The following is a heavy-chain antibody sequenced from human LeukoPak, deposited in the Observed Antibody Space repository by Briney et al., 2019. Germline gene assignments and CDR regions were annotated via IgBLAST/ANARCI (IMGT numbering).Heavy chain of an antibody. J-gene: IGHJ2*01. V-gene: IGHV3-49*04. Sequence: GRSLRLSCTASGFTFGDYAMSWVRQAPGKGLEWVGFIRSKAYGGTTEYAASVKGRFTISRDDSKSIAYLQMNSLKTEDTAVYYCTRGRRDGDYRYWYFDLWGRGTLVTVSS. CDR3: TRGRRDGDYRYWYFDL. CDR1: GFTFGDYA. CDR2: IRSKAYGGTT. D-gene: IGHD4-17*01.